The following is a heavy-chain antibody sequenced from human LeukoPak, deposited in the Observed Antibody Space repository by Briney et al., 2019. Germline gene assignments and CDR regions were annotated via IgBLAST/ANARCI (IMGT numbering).Heavy chain of an antibody. CDR2: IATDGGER. J-gene: IGHJ4*02. Sequence: GGSLRLSCAGSGFSFSYYVMHWVRQAPGKGLEWVALIATDGGERYYADSVKGRFTISRDNSKNTLYVQMNSLRPEDTAIYYCARARGDSSPASRYFDYWGQGAPVTVST. V-gene: IGHV3-30-3*01. CDR3: ARARGDSSPASRYFDY. CDR1: GFSFSYYV. D-gene: IGHD5-18*01.